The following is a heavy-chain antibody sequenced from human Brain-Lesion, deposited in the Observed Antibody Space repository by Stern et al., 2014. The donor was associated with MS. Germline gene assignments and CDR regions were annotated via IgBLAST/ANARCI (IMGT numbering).Heavy chain of an antibody. CDR2: INPKSGGT. CDR1: GYTFTGLY. V-gene: IGHV1-2*02. Sequence: QVQLVESGAEVKKPGASVKVSCTASGYTFTGLYMHWVRQAPGKGLEWMGLINPKSGGTNYAHKFQGRVTMTRDTSINTAYMELSRLRSDDTAVYYCATYYYDSTGYNDFWGQGTLVTVSS. D-gene: IGHD3-22*01. CDR3: ATYYYDSTGYNDF. J-gene: IGHJ4*02.